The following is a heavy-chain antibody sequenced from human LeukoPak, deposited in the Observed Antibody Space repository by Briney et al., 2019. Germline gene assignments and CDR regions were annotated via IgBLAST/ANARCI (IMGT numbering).Heavy chain of an antibody. Sequence: PSETLSLTCTVSGGSISSYYWSWIRQPPGKGLEWIGYIYYSGSTNYNPSLKSRVTISVDTSKNQFSLKLSSVTAADTAVYYCARSSLLWFGELLFVSAFDIWGQGTMVTVSS. D-gene: IGHD3-10*01. J-gene: IGHJ3*02. CDR2: IYYSGST. CDR1: GGSISSYY. V-gene: IGHV4-59*08. CDR3: ARSSLLWFGELLFVSAFDI.